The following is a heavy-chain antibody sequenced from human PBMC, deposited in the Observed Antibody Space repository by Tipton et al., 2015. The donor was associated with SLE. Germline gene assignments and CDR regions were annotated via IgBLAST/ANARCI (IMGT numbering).Heavy chain of an antibody. V-gene: IGHV4-34*01. Sequence: TLSLTCAVYGGSFSGYYWSWIRQPPGKGLEWIGEINHSGSTNYNPSLKSRVTISADTSKNQFSLKLSSVTAADTAVYYCARTGYDFWSASNWFDPWGQGTLVTVSS. CDR3: ARTGYDFWSASNWFDP. CDR2: INHSGST. D-gene: IGHD3-3*01. J-gene: IGHJ5*02. CDR1: GGSFSGYY.